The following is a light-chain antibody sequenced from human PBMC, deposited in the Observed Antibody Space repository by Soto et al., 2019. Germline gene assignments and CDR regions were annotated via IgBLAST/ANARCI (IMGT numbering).Light chain of an antibody. J-gene: IGKJ4*01. Sequence: EIGYKQSPATLALSPGERATLSFRASQSVGSYLAWYQQRPGQAPRLLIYDASTRATGIPARFSGSGSGTDFTLTISRLQPEDFAVYYCQQRSNWPLTFGGGTKVDIK. CDR3: QQRSNWPLT. CDR1: QSVGSY. V-gene: IGKV3-11*01. CDR2: DAS.